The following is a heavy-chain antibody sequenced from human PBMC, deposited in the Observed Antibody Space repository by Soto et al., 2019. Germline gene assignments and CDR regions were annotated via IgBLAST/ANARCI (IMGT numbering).Heavy chain of an antibody. CDR3: ARDRPGGFFDY. Sequence: PGGSLRLSCEASGFPFSRYWLSWVRQAPGTGLEWVANIKEDGSEKSYMDSAKGRFTISRDNAKNSLYLQMTSLRAEDTAVYYCARDRPGGFFDYWGPGTLVTVSS. J-gene: IGHJ4*02. V-gene: IGHV3-7*01. D-gene: IGHD3-16*01. CDR1: GFPFSRYW. CDR2: IKEDGSEK.